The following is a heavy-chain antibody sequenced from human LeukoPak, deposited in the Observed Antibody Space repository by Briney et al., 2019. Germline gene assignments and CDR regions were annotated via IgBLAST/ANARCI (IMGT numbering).Heavy chain of an antibody. V-gene: IGHV3-7*01. D-gene: IGHD5-12*01. Sequence: GGSLRLSCAASGFTFSSYWMSWVRQAPGKGLERVAHIKQDGSEKYYVDSVKGRFTISRDNAKNSLYLQMNSLRAEDTAVYYCARDRVGYAYDAFDIWGQGTMVTVSS. CDR2: IKQDGSEK. CDR1: GFTFSSYW. J-gene: IGHJ3*02. CDR3: ARDRVGYAYDAFDI.